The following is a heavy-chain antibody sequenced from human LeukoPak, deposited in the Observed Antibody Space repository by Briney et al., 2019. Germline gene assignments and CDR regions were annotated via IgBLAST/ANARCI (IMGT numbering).Heavy chain of an antibody. Sequence: PGGSLRLPCAASGFTVSSNYMSWVRQAPGKGLEWVSVIYSGGSTYYADSVKGRFTISGDNSKNTLYLQMNSLRAEDTAVYYCARIPAGTLFDYWGQGTLVTVSS. J-gene: IGHJ4*02. CDR3: ARIPAGTLFDY. CDR2: IYSGGST. V-gene: IGHV3-66*01. CDR1: GFTVSSNY. D-gene: IGHD6-19*01.